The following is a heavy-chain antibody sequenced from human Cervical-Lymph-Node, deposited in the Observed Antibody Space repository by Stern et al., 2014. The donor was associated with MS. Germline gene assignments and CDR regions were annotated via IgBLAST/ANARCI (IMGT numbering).Heavy chain of an antibody. Sequence: QVQLGQSGAEVKKPGASVKVSCKASGYTFTSYGISWVRQAPGQGLEWMGWISAYKDNTNYAQKLQSRVAMTTDTSTSTAYRELRSLRSDDTGVYYCARGLRGSENAFDIWGQGTLVTVSS. D-gene: IGHD2-15*01. J-gene: IGHJ3*02. V-gene: IGHV1-18*01. CDR1: GYTFTSYG. CDR2: ISAYKDNT. CDR3: ARGLRGSENAFDI.